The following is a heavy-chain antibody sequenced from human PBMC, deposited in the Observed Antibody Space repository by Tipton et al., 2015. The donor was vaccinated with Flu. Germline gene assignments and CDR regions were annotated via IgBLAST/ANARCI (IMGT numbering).Heavy chain of an antibody. Sequence: LRLSCTVSGGSINSVSHYWSWIRQPAGKGLEWIGRIYTSGSTNYNPSLRSRVTISVDTSRNQFSLKLTSVTAADTAVYFCARDYGDFNWFDSWGQGTLVTVSP. CDR3: ARDYGDFNWFDS. D-gene: IGHD4-17*01. V-gene: IGHV4-61*02. J-gene: IGHJ5*01. CDR1: GGSINSVSHY. CDR2: IYTSGST.